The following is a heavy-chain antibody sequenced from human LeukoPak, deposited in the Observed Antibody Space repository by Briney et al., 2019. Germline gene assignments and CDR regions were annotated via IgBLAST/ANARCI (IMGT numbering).Heavy chain of an antibody. D-gene: IGHD1-1*01. CDR3: ARRELERHSLDYGMDV. J-gene: IGHJ6*02. Sequence: QPGGSLRLSCAASGFTFSSYAMSWVRQAPGKGLEWVSAISGSGGSTYYADSVKGRFTISRDNSKNTLYLQMNSLRAEDTAVYYCARRELERHSLDYGMDVWGQGTTVTVSS. CDR2: ISGSGGST. V-gene: IGHV3-23*01. CDR1: GFTFSSYA.